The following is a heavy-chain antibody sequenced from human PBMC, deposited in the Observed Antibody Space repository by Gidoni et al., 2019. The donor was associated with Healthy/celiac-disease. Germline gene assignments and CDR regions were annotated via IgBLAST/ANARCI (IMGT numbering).Heavy chain of an antibody. CDR1: GFTFGDYA. J-gene: IGHJ6*02. Sequence: EVQLVESGGGLVTPGRSLRLSCTASGFTFGDYAMSWFRQAPGKGLEWVGFIRSKAYGGTPEYAASVKGRFTISRDDSKSIAYLQMNSLKTEDTAVYYCTRDKKMEGDDEVVAAAKLGGMDVWGQGTTVTVSS. D-gene: IGHD6-13*01. CDR2: IRSKAYGGTP. V-gene: IGHV3-49*05. CDR3: TRDKKMEGDDEVVAAAKLGGMDV.